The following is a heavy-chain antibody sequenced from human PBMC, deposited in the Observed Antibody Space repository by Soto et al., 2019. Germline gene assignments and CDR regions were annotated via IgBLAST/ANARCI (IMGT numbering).Heavy chain of an antibody. CDR1: GLSLITLVMC. V-gene: IGHV2-70*01. CDR2: IDWDDDK. J-gene: IGHJ6*02. CDR3: ARIAAAGTDYYYGMDV. D-gene: IGHD6-13*01. Sequence: SGPTLVNPTQTLTLTCTFSGLSLITLVMCVRWIRQPPGKALEWLALIDWDDDKYYSTSLKTRLTISKDTSKNQVVLTMTNMDPVDTATYYCARIAAAGTDYYYGMDVWGQGTTVTVSS.